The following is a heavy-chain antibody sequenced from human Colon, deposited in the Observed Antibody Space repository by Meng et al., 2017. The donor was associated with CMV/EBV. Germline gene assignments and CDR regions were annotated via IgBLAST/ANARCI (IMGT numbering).Heavy chain of an antibody. V-gene: IGHV3-66*02. CDR3: ARVMTTITTLAKDV. CDR2: SYYGGNT. Sequence: GESLKISCAASGFSVTNNYFTWVRQAPGKGLERVAVSYYGGNTYYADSVKGRFTIFRDNSKNSLYLQMNSLRGEDTAVYYCARVMTTITTLAKDVWGQGTTVTVSS. D-gene: IGHD5-24*01. CDR1: GFSVTNNY. J-gene: IGHJ6*02.